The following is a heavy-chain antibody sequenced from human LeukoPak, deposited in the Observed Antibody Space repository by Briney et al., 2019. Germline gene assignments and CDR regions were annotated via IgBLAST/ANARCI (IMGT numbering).Heavy chain of an antibody. V-gene: IGHV3-7*01. CDR1: GFTFSSYW. CDR2: IKQDGSEK. D-gene: IGHD5-24*01. J-gene: IGHJ3*02. CDR3: ARVKWLPVVFAFDI. Sequence: GGSLRLSCAASGFTFSSYWMSWVRQAPGKGLEWVANIKQDGSEKYYVDSVKGRFTISRDNAKNSLYLQMNSLRAEDTAVYYCARVKWLPVVFAFDIWGQGTMVTVSS.